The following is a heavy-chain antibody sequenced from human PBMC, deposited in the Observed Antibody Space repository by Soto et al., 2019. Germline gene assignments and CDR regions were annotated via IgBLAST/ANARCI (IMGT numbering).Heavy chain of an antibody. V-gene: IGHV3-53*01. Sequence: GGSLRLSCAASGFTVSNNYMTWVRQAPGKGLEWVALLHIAGNTYYADSVRGRFTVSRDNSKDTFYLQIKSLVADDTAIYYCARGWGLSQFDSWGQGTLVTVSS. J-gene: IGHJ4*02. CDR2: LHIAGNT. CDR3: ARGWGLSQFDS. D-gene: IGHD1-26*01. CDR1: GFTVSNNY.